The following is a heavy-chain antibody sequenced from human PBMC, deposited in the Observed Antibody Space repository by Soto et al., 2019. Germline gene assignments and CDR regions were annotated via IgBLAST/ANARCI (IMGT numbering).Heavy chain of an antibody. CDR2: INAGNGNT. D-gene: IGHD4-17*01. J-gene: IGHJ5*02. CDR3: ARLSVTTGWFDP. Sequence: ASVKVSCKASGYTFTSYAMHWVRQAPGQRLEWMGWINAGNGNTKYSQKFQGRVTMTTDTSTSTAYMELRSLRSDDTAVYYCARLSVTTGWFDPWGQGTLVTVSS. V-gene: IGHV1-3*01. CDR1: GYTFTSYA.